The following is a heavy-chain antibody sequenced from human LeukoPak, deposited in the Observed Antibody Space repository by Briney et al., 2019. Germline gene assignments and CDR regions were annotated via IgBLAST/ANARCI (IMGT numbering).Heavy chain of an antibody. CDR2: IYYTGST. CDR3: ARLRKPAAGTWVFDTSGYYFDF. CDR1: GGSISSSNYY. V-gene: IGHV4-39*01. J-gene: IGHJ4*02. Sequence: SETLSLTCTVSGGSISSSNYYWGWIRQPPGKGLEWIVIIYYTGSTFYNPSLKSRVTISVDTSMRQFSLKLRSVTAADTAVFYCARLRKPAAGTWVFDTSGYYFDFWGQGTLVTVSS. D-gene: IGHD6-13*01.